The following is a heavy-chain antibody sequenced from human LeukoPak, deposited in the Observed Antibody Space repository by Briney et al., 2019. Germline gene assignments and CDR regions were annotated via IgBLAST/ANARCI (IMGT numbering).Heavy chain of an antibody. D-gene: IGHD5-12*01. J-gene: IGHJ3*02. V-gene: IGHV3-53*01. CDR2: IYSGGST. CDR3: ARDVRSGYNAIDI. Sequence: GGSVRFSCAASGFTVSSNYMSWVRQAPGKGRVGVSVIYSGGSTYYADSVKGRFTISRDNSKSTLYLQMNSLRAEDTAVYYCARDVRSGYNAIDIWGQGTMVTVSS. CDR1: GFTVSSNY.